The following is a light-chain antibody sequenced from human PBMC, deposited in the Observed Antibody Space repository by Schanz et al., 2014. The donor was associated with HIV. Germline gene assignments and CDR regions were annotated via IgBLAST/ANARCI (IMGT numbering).Light chain of an antibody. J-gene: IGLJ1*01. CDR1: SSDIGAFDY. CDR3: SSCPGVNTHV. CDR2: AVS. Sequence: QSALSQPASVSGSPGQSITISCSGTSSDIGAFDYVSWYQQYPCKAPQLIVYAVSDRPSGLSYRFSGYKSGNTASLAISDLQAADEAEYYCSSCPGVNTHVFGSGA. V-gene: IGLV2-14*03.